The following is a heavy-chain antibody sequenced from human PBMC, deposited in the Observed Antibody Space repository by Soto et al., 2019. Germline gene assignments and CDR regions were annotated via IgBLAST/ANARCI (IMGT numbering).Heavy chain of an antibody. CDR1: GYTFTGYY. V-gene: IGHV1-46*01. D-gene: IGHD6-6*01. Sequence: ASVKVSCKASGYTFTGYYMHWVRQAPGQGLEWMGIINPSAGTTSYAQKFQGRVTMTRDTSTSTVYMELSSLRSEDTAVYYCARDSFQGIAARSQGADVWGRGTTVNVSS. CDR2: INPSAGTT. CDR3: ARDSFQGIAARSQGADV. J-gene: IGHJ6*02.